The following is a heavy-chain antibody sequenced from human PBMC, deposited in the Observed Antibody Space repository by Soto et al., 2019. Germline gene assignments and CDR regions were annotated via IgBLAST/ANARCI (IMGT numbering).Heavy chain of an antibody. V-gene: IGHV4-34*01. Sequence: SETLSLTCAVYGGSFSGYYGSWIRQPPGKGLEWIGEINHSGSTNYNPSLKSRVTISVDTSKNQFSLKLSSVTAADTAVYYCARARGWYSSSWSRFDPWGQGTLVTVSS. CDR3: ARARGWYSSSWSRFDP. D-gene: IGHD6-13*01. CDR1: GGSFSGYY. CDR2: INHSGST. J-gene: IGHJ5*02.